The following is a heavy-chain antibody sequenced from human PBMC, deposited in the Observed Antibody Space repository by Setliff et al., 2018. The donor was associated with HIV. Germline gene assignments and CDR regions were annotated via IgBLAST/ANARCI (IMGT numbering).Heavy chain of an antibody. Sequence: GASVKVSCKASGYTFSNYGISWVRQAPGQRLEWMGWINADKGNTKYSQNFQGRITITRDTSASTAYMELSSLRSEDTAVYYCATDYGNYASAFDIWGQGTMVTVSS. CDR3: ATDYGNYASAFDI. V-gene: IGHV1-3*01. D-gene: IGHD4-17*01. CDR1: GYTFSNYG. J-gene: IGHJ3*02. CDR2: INADKGNT.